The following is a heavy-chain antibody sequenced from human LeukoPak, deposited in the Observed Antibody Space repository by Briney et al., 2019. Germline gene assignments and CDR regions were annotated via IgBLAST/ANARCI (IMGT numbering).Heavy chain of an antibody. V-gene: IGHV3-7*01. Sequence: GGSLRLSCAASGFTFSRYWMSWVRQAPGKGLEWVANIKQDGSEKYYVDSVKGRFTISRDNAKNSLYLQMNSLRAEDTAAYYCARRDSSGYYYVVAFDIWGQGTMVTVSS. J-gene: IGHJ3*02. D-gene: IGHD3-22*01. CDR3: ARRDSSGYYYVVAFDI. CDR2: IKQDGSEK. CDR1: GFTFSRYW.